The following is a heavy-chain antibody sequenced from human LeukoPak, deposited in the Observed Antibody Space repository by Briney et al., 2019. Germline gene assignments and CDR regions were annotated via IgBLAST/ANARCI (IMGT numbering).Heavy chain of an antibody. Sequence: PAGSLRLSCVASGFTFSQYSMNWVRQPQGKGMGWLAYISGRTSTIHYADSVRGRFTISRDNAKKSLYLEMNSLRGEDTGVYYCARLVGASTLIDYWGQGTVVTVSS. CDR1: GFTFSQYS. J-gene: IGHJ4*02. V-gene: IGHV3-48*04. CDR3: ARLVGASTLIDY. CDR2: ISGRTSTI. D-gene: IGHD1-26*01.